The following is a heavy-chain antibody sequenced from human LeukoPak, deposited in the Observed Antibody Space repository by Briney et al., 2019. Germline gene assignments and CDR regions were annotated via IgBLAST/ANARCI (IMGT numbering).Heavy chain of an antibody. Sequence: GGSLRLSCAASGFTFNSYRMNWVRQAPGKGLEWVSSISSSSSYIYYADSVKDRFTISRDNAKNSLYLQMNSLRAEDTAVYYCARDVVVVTAIGGLDIWGQGTMITVSS. CDR1: GFTFNSYR. D-gene: IGHD2-21*02. CDR3: ARDVVVVTAIGGLDI. V-gene: IGHV3-21*01. J-gene: IGHJ3*02. CDR2: ISSSSSYI.